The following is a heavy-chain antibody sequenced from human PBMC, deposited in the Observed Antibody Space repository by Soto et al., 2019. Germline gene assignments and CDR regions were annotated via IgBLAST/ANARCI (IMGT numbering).Heavy chain of an antibody. D-gene: IGHD3-10*01. V-gene: IGHV1-3*01. CDR1: GYTFTSYA. CDR3: ARGSFLWFGELFNY. CDR2: INAGNGNT. J-gene: IGHJ4*02. Sequence: GASVKVSCKASGYTFTSYAMHWVRQAPGQRLEWMGWINAGNGNTKYSQKFQGRVTITRDTSASTAYMELSSLRSEDTAVYYCARGSFLWFGELFNYWGQGTLVTVSS.